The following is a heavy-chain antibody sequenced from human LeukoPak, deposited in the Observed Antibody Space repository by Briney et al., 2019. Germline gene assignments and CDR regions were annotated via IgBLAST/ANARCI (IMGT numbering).Heavy chain of an antibody. J-gene: IGHJ4*02. D-gene: IGHD5-18*01. CDR1: GYTFTDYY. CDR2: INSNSGET. Sequence: ASVKVSCKASGYTFTDYYMHWVRQARGQGLEWMGWINSNSGETKYAQKFQGRVIMTRDTSFSAAYMELSRQTPDDTAVYYCARDRLGYIYGYGDYWGQGSLVTVSS. CDR3: ARDRLGYIYGYGDY. V-gene: IGHV1-2*02.